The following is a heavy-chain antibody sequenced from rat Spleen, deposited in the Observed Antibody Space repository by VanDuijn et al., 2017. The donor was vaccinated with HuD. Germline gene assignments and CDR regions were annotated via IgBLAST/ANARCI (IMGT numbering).Heavy chain of an antibody. CDR3: ARRHYGYTDYFDY. CDR2: ISYDGGTT. D-gene: IGHD1-9*01. J-gene: IGHJ2*01. CDR1: RFTFSNYD. V-gene: IGHV5-25*01. Sequence: EVQLVESGGGLVQPGRSMKLSCAASRFTFSNYDMAWVRQAPQRGLEWVAYISYDGGTTYYRDSVNGRFTISRDNAKSTLYLQMDSLRSEDTATYYCARRHYGYTDYFDYWGQGVMVTVSS.